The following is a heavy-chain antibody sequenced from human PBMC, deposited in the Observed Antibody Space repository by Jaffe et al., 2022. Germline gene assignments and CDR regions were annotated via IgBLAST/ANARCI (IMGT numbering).Heavy chain of an antibody. CDR1: GGSISSGSYY. Sequence: QVQLQESGPGLVKPSQTLSLTCTVSGGSISSGSYYWSWIRQPAGKGLEWIGRIYTSGSTNYNPSLKSRVTISVDTSKNQFSLKLSSVTAADTAVYYCAREWKIQLWFGVSGYMDVWGKGTTVTVSS. CDR3: AREWKIQLWFGVSGYMDV. CDR2: IYTSGST. J-gene: IGHJ6*03. V-gene: IGHV4-61*02. D-gene: IGHD5-18*01.